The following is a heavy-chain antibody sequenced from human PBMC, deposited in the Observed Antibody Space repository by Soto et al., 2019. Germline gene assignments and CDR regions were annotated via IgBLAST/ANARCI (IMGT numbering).Heavy chain of an antibody. CDR1: GFTFSDYY. J-gene: IGHJ6*02. CDR3: ARDLRHCSSTSCQIYYYYYGMDV. Sequence: GGSLRLSCAASGFTFSDYYMSWIRQAPGKGLEWVSYISSSSSYTNYADSVKGRFTISRDNAKNSLYLQMNSLRAEDTAVYYCARDLRHCSSTSCQIYYYYYGMDVWGQGTTVTVSS. V-gene: IGHV3-11*06. D-gene: IGHD2-2*01. CDR2: ISSSSSYT.